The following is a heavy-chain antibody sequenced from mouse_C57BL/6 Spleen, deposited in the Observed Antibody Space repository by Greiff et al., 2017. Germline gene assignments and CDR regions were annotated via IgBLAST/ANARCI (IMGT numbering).Heavy chain of an antibody. CDR1: GYAFSSYW. V-gene: IGHV1-80*01. J-gene: IGHJ1*03. CDR2: IYPGDGDT. D-gene: IGHD2-3*01. CDR3: AREGGLLRYFDV. Sequence: VQLQQSGAELVKPGASVKISCKASGYAFSSYWMNWVKQRPGKGLEWIGQIYPGDGDTNYNGKFKGKATLTADKSSSTAYMQLSSLTSEDSAVYFCAREGGLLRYFDVGGTGTTVTVSS.